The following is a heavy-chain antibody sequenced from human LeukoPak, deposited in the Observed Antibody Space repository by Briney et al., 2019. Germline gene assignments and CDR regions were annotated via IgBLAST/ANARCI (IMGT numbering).Heavy chain of an antibody. J-gene: IGHJ4*02. V-gene: IGHV4-34*12. CDR1: GGSFSGYY. Sequence: SETLSLTCAVYGGSFSGYYWSWIRQPPGKGLEWIGEIIHSGSSNYNPSLKSRVTISVDTSKNQVSLKLSSVTAADTAVYYCARRLGAASVSLFDYWGQGTLVTVSS. D-gene: IGHD4/OR15-4a*01. CDR2: IIHSGSS. CDR3: ARRLGAASVSLFDY.